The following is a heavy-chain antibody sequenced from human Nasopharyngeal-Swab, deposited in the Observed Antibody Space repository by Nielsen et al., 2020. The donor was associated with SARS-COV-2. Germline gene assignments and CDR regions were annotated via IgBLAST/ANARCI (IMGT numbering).Heavy chain of an antibody. CDR3: ARDQGSSSWLNYCYYMDV. D-gene: IGHD6-13*01. V-gene: IGHV3-33*01. Sequence: WIRQPPGKGLEWVAVIWYDGSNKYYADSVKGRFTISRDNSKNTLYLQMNSLRAEDTAVYYCARDQGSSSWLNYCYYMDVWGKGTTVTVSS. CDR2: IWYDGSNK. J-gene: IGHJ6*03.